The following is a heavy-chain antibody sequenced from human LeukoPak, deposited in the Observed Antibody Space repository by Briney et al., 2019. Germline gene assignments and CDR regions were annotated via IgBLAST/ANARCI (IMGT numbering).Heavy chain of an antibody. Sequence: PGGSLRLSCAASGFTVSSNYVSWVRQAPGKGLEWVSYISSSSSTIYYADSVKGRFTISRDNAKNSLYLQMNSLRAEDTAVYYCARVYGSGSYYPHFDYWGQGTLVTVSS. J-gene: IGHJ4*02. V-gene: IGHV3-48*01. CDR3: ARVYGSGSYYPHFDY. CDR2: ISSSSSTI. D-gene: IGHD3-10*01. CDR1: GFTVSSNY.